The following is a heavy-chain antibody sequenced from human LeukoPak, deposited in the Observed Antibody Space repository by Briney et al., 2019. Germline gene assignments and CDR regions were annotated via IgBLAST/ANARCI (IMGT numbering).Heavy chain of an antibody. Sequence: GGSLRLSCSASGFTFSSYAMHWVRQAPGKGLEWVAVISYDGSNKYYADSVKGRFTISRDNSKNTLYLQMNSLRAEDTAVYYCAGNPPIADYWGQGTLVPAPS. CDR3: AGNPPIADY. V-gene: IGHV3-30-3*01. D-gene: IGHD2-21*01. CDR1: GFTFSSYA. CDR2: ISYDGSNK. J-gene: IGHJ4*02.